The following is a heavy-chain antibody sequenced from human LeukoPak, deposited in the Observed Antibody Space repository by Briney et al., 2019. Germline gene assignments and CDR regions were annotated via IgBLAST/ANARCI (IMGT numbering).Heavy chain of an antibody. D-gene: IGHD3-22*01. J-gene: IGHJ4*02. CDR2: ISWNSGSI. Sequence: GGSLRLSCAASGFTFDDYAMHWVRQAPGKGLEWVSGISWNSGSIGYADSVKGRFTISRDNAKNSLYLQMNSLRAEDTALYYCAKGAPYYYDSSLTDYWGQGTLVTVSS. V-gene: IGHV3-9*01. CDR3: AKGAPYYYDSSLTDY. CDR1: GFTFDDYA.